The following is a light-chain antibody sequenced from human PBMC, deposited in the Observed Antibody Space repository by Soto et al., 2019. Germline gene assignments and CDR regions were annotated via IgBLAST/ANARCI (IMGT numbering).Light chain of an antibody. Sequence: EKDMKKLVSGLSVSPGERGTLSCRASQSVSNKLAWYQQKPGQAPRLLIYDASGRAGSVPARLSGSGSGTEFTLTICSLQSGDFAVYFCQQYDYCPPTSADGTKVDIK. J-gene: IGKJ1*01. CDR1: QSVSNK. V-gene: IGKV3-15*01. CDR3: QQYDYCPPT. CDR2: DAS.